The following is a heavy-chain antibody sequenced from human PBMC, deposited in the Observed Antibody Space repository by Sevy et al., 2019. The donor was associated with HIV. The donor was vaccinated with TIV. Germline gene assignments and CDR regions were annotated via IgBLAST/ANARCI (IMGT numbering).Heavy chain of an antibody. CDR3: ARGSRVLLWFGTFDP. Sequence: SETLSLTCAVYGGSFSGYYWSWIRQPPGKGLEWIGEINHSGSTNYNPPLKSRVTISVDTSKNQFSLKLSSVTAADTAVYYCARGSRVLLWFGTFDPWGQGTLVTVSS. CDR2: INHSGST. CDR1: GGSFSGYY. V-gene: IGHV4-34*01. D-gene: IGHD3-10*01. J-gene: IGHJ5*02.